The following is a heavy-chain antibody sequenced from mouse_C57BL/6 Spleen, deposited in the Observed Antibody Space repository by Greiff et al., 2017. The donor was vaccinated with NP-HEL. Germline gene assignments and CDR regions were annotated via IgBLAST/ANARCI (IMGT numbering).Heavy chain of an antibody. D-gene: IGHD1-1*01. V-gene: IGHV1-26*01. CDR1: GYTFTDYY. J-gene: IGHJ3*01. CDR3: ARPPLRITTGGAAY. Sequence: EVQLQQSGPELVKPGASVKISCKASGYTFTDYYMNWVKQSHGKSLEWIGDINPNNGGTSYNQKFKGKATLTVDKSSSTAYMELRSLTSEDSAVYYCARPPLRITTGGAAYWGQGTLVTVSA. CDR2: INPNNGGT.